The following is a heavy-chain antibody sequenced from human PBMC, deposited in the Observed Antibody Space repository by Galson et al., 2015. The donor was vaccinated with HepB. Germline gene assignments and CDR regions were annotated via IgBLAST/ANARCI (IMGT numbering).Heavy chain of an antibody. V-gene: IGHV1-8*01. CDR3: ARTMTGYYYYYYGMDV. J-gene: IGHJ6*02. D-gene: IGHD3-3*01. CDR1: GYTFTSYD. Sequence: SVKVSCKASGYTFTSYDINWVRQATGQGLEWMGWMNPNSGNTGYAQKFQGRVTMTRNTSISTAHMELSSLRSEDTAVYYCARTMTGYYYYYYGMDVWGQGTTVTVSS. CDR2: MNPNSGNT.